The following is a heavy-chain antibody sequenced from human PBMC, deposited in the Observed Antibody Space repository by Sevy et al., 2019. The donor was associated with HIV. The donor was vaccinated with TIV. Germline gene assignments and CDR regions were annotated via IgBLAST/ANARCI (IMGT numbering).Heavy chain of an antibody. CDR3: TRDSSSWDPRGPYYYGMDV. D-gene: IGHD6-13*01. V-gene: IGHV3-49*04. Sequence: GGSLRLSCTASGFTFGDYAMSWVRQAPGKGLEWVGFIRSKAYGGTTEYAASVKGRFTISRDDSKSIAYLQMNNLKTEDTAVYYCTRDSSSWDPRGPYYYGMDVWGQGTTVTVSS. CDR1: GFTFGDYA. J-gene: IGHJ6*02. CDR2: IRSKAYGGTT.